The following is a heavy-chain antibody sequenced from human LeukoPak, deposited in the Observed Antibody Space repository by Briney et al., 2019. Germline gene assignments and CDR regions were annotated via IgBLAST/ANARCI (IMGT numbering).Heavy chain of an antibody. V-gene: IGHV3-48*02. Sequence: GGSLRLSCAASGCTFSSYSMNWVRQAPGKGLEWVSYISSSSSTIYYADSVKGRFTISRDNAKNSLYLQMNSLRDEDTAVYYCARSSPYCSGGSCFDYWGQGTLVTVSS. CDR2: ISSSSSTI. CDR1: GCTFSSYS. D-gene: IGHD2-15*01. J-gene: IGHJ4*02. CDR3: ARSSPYCSGGSCFDY.